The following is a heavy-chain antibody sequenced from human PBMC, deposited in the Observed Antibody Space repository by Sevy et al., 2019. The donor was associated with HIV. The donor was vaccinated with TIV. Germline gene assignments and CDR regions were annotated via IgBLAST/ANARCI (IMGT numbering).Heavy chain of an antibody. J-gene: IGHJ3*02. Sequence: GGSLRLSCTASGFAFNTYAMYWVRQAPGKGLEWVSSISTNGNITYYADSVKGRFIVSRDSSKNTVYLQMHSLRVDDTAVYYCAKEATIVVKVAYAFDMWGQGTTVTVSS. CDR1: GFAFNTYA. V-gene: IGHV3-23*01. D-gene: IGHD2-15*01. CDR3: AKEATIVVKVAYAFDM. CDR2: ISTNGNIT.